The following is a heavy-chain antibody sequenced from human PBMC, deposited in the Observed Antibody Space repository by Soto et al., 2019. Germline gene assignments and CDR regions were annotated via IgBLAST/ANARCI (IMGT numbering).Heavy chain of an antibody. CDR2: LNTNTGNP. J-gene: IGHJ2*01. V-gene: IGHV7-4-1*01. D-gene: IGHD3-16*02. Sequence: QVQLVQSGSELKKPGASVKVSCKASGYTFTSYAMNWVRQAPGQGLEWMGWLNTNTGNPTYAQGFTGRFVFSLDTSVSTAYLQICSLKAEDTAVYYCARSVTFGGVIPNWYFDLWGRGTLVTVSS. CDR3: ARSVTFGGVIPNWYFDL. CDR1: GYTFTSYA.